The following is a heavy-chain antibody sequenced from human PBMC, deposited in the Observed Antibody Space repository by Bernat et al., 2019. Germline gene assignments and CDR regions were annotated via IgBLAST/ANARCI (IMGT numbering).Heavy chain of an antibody. D-gene: IGHD3-9*01. V-gene: IGHV3-33*01. CDR1: GFTFSNYG. CDR2: IWYDGSNK. Sequence: QVQLVESGGGVVKPGRSLRLSCAASGFTFSNYGMHWVRQAPGKGLEWVAVIWYDGSNKYYGDSVKGRFTISRDNSKNTLYLQMNSLRAEDTAVYYCARTYYDVLTGRDYYYYMDVWGKGTTVTVSS. CDR3: ARTYYDVLTGRDYYYYMDV. J-gene: IGHJ6*03.